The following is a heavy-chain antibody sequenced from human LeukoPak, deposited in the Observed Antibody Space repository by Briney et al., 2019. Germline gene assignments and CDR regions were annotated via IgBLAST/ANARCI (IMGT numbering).Heavy chain of an antibody. CDR2: IYYSGST. J-gene: IGHJ3*02. V-gene: IGHV4-59*01. Sequence: SETLSLTCTVSGGSISSYYWSWIRQPPGKGLEWIGYIYYSGSTNYNPSLKSRVTISVDTSKNQFSLKLSSVTAADTAVYYCARASGSGRIAAAGSLDIWGQGTMVTVSS. CDR3: ARASGSGRIAAAGSLDI. D-gene: IGHD6-13*01. CDR1: GGSISSYY.